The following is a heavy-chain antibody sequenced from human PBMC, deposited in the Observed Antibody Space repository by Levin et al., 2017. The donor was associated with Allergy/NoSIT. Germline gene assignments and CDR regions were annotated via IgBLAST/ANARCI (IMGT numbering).Heavy chain of an antibody. Sequence: GGSLRLSCAASGFTVDDYGMSWVRPAPGKGLEWVSGINWNGGSTGYADSVKGRFTISRDNAKNSLYLQMNSLSAEDTALYHCARAARDGYNPDYWGQGTLVTVSS. V-gene: IGHV3-20*01. J-gene: IGHJ4*02. CDR3: ARAARDGYNPDY. D-gene: IGHD5-24*01. CDR2: INWNGGST. CDR1: GFTVDDYG.